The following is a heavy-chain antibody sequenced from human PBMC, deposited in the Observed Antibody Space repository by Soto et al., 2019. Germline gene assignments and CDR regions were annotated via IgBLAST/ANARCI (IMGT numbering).Heavy chain of an antibody. D-gene: IGHD3-10*02. J-gene: IGHJ4*02. CDR1: GDSMISRHW. CDR3: ARVMVGPTSLPTGLDY. V-gene: IGHV4-4*02. CDR2: IHHSGAV. Sequence: QVQLQESGPGLVKPSGTLSLTCDISGDSMISRHWWTWVRQAPGKGLEWIGEIHHSGAVNYNPSLKTRVLISVATSKNQVSLRVTFVTAADTAVYFCARVMVGPTSLPTGLDYWGQGTLVTVSS.